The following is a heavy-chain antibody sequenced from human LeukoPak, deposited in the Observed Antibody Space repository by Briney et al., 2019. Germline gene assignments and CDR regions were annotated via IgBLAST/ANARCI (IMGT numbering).Heavy chain of an antibody. J-gene: IGHJ4*02. V-gene: IGHV3-23*01. Sequence: GGSLTLSCAASGFIFSSYAMSWVRQAPGKGLEWVSAISGSGGSTYYADSVKGPFTISRDNSKNTLYLQMNSLRADDTAVYYCAKADSSSWRGYFDYWGQGTLVTVSS. CDR1: GFIFSSYA. D-gene: IGHD6-13*01. CDR2: ISGSGGST. CDR3: AKADSSSWRGYFDY.